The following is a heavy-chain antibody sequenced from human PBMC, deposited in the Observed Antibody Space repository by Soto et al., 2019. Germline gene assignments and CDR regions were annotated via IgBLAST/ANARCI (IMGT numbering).Heavy chain of an antibody. Sequence: QLQLQESGSELVKPSQTLSLTYAVSGGSISSGGYSWSWIRQPPGKGLEWIGYIYHSGSPYYNPSLKSRVTISVDRSKNQFSLNLSSVTAADTAVYYCARVPSPWGQGTLVTVSS. CDR3: ARVPSP. V-gene: IGHV4-30-2*01. CDR1: GGSISSGGYS. CDR2: IYHSGSP. J-gene: IGHJ5*02.